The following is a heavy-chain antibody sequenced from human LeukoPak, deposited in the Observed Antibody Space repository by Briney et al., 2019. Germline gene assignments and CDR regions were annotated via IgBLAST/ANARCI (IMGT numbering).Heavy chain of an antibody. CDR2: ISGSGVST. Sequence: PGGSLRLSCAASGFSFGNYAMSWVRQAPGKGLEWVSSISGSGVSTYFSDSVKGRCTISRDNSKNTLYLQMNSLRAEDTAVYYCAKDQDGSGSSLRSWFDPWGQGTLVTVPS. CDR1: GFSFGNYA. CDR3: AKDQDGSGSSLRSWFDP. D-gene: IGHD3-10*01. J-gene: IGHJ5*02. V-gene: IGHV3-23*01.